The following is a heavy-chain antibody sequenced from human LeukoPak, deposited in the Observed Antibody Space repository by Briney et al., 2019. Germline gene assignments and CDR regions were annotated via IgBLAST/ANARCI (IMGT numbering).Heavy chain of an antibody. CDR3: ARRAVYYYYGMDV. D-gene: IGHD6-25*01. CDR1: GYTFTCYY. CDR2: INPNRGGT. J-gene: IGHJ6*02. Sequence: GASVKVTCKASGYTFTCYYMHWVRQAPGQGLEWMGWINPNRGGTNYAQKFQGRNTMTRDTSISTAYMEVSRLKSDDTAVYYSARRAVYYYYGMDVWGQGSTDTGSS. V-gene: IGHV1-2*02.